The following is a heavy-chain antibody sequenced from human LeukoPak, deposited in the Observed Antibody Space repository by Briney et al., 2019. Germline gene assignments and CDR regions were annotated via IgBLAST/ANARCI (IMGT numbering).Heavy chain of an antibody. V-gene: IGHV3-23*01. D-gene: IGHD2-21*01. Sequence: PGGSLRLSCAASGFTFSSYAMSWVRQAPGKGLEWVSAISGSGGSTYYADPVKGRFTISRDNSKNTLYPQMNSLRAEDTAVYYCAKYCGGDCYPYYFDYWGQGTLVTVSS. J-gene: IGHJ4*02. CDR3: AKYCGGDCYPYYFDY. CDR1: GFTFSSYA. CDR2: ISGSGGST.